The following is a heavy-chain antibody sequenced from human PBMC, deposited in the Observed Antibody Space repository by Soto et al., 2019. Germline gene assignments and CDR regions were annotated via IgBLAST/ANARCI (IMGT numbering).Heavy chain of an antibody. V-gene: IGHV4-30-2*01. CDR1: GDTISTGGYS. J-gene: IGHJ5*02. CDR3: ARATYWDYDGYLDP. Sequence: QLQLQESGSRLVKSSETLSLTCGVSGDTISTGGYSWAWIRQAPGKALEWIGHTYHSGIPYYNPSFKSGIIMSVDGAKNQFSLKVRSLTAADSAVYYCARATYWDYDGYLDPWGQGTLVTGST. CDR2: TYHSGIP. D-gene: IGHD2-21*02.